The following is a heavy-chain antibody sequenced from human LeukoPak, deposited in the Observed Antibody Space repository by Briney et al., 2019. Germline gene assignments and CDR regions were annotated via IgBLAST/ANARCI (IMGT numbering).Heavy chain of an antibody. D-gene: IGHD3-10*01. CDR3: ARTSLWFGGWPFDY. CDR1: GFTFSTYG. V-gene: IGHV3-21*05. CDR2: ISSSSSFI. Sequence: PGGSLRLSCAASGFTFSTYGMNWVRQAPGKGLEWVSYISSSSSFIYYADSVKGRFTVSRDNAKNSLYLQMNGLRVEDTAVYYCARTSLWFGGWPFDYWGQGTLVTVSS. J-gene: IGHJ4*02.